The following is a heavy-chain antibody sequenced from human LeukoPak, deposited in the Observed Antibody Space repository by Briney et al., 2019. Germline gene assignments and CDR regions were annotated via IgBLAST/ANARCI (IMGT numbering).Heavy chain of an antibody. Sequence: GASVKVSCKASGYTFTGYYMHWVRQAPGQGLAWMGWINPNSGGTNYAQKFQGRVSMTRDTSISTAYMELRRLRSDDTAVYYCARVGTTVTTFDYWGQGTLVTVSS. D-gene: IGHD4-17*01. V-gene: IGHV1-2*02. J-gene: IGHJ4*02. CDR3: ARVGTTVTTFDY. CDR1: GYTFTGYY. CDR2: INPNSGGT.